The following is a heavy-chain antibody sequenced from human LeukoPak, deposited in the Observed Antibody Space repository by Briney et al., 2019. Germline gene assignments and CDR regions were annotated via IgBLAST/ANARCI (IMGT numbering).Heavy chain of an antibody. Sequence: ASVKVSCKASGYNFISYYMHWVRQAPGQGLEWMGIINPSGGSTSYAQKFQDRVTMTRDTSTSTVYMELSSLKSEDTAVYYCARDPVAFSFDYWGQGTLVTVSS. CDR2: INPSGGST. J-gene: IGHJ4*02. CDR3: ARDPVAFSFDY. V-gene: IGHV1-46*01. D-gene: IGHD2-15*01. CDR1: GYNFISYY.